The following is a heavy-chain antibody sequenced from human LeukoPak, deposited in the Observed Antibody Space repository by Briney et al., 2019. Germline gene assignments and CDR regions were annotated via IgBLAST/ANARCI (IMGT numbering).Heavy chain of an antibody. J-gene: IGHJ4*02. CDR2: IYSGGST. Sequence: GGSLRLSCAASGFAGSSNHMSWVRQAPGKGLEWVSVIYSGGSTDYADSVKGRFTISGDNSKNTLYLQMNSLRAEDTAVYHCARGPAGYNWGQGTLVTVSS. CDR3: ARGPAGYN. V-gene: IGHV3-53*01. CDR1: GFAGSSNH. D-gene: IGHD1-1*01.